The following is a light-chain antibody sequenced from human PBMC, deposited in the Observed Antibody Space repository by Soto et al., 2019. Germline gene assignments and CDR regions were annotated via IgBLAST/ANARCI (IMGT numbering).Light chain of an antibody. CDR1: SSDVGSYNL. Sequence: QSALTQPASVSGSPGQSITISCTGTSSDVGSYNLVSWYQQHPGKAPKLMIYEGSKRPSGVSNRFSGSKSGNTASLTISGLQAEDEAVYYCCSYAGSSTLLYVFGTGTKLTVL. CDR3: CSYAGSSTLLYV. CDR2: EGS. J-gene: IGLJ1*01. V-gene: IGLV2-23*01.